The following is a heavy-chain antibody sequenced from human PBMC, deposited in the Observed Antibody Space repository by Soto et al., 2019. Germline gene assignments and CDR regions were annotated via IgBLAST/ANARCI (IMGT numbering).Heavy chain of an antibody. Sequence: QVQLVESGGGVVQPGRSLRLSCAASGFTFSSYGMHWVRQAPGKGLEWVAVIWYDGSNNHYADSEKGRSTISRDNSKNXLXXQMNSLRAEDTAVYYCARDPAYYDFWIGPSYGMDVWGQGTTVTLSS. V-gene: IGHV3-33*01. CDR2: IWYDGSNN. D-gene: IGHD3-3*01. CDR3: ARDPAYYDFWIGPSYGMDV. CDR1: GFTFSSYG. J-gene: IGHJ6*02.